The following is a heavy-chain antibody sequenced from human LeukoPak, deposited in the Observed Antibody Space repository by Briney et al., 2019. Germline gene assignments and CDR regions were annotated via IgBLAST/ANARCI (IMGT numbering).Heavy chain of an antibody. CDR1: GGSISSGDYY. Sequence: SQTLSLTCTVSGGSISSGDYYWSWIRQPPGKGLEWIGYIYHSGSSSYNPSLKSRVTIPMDRSKNQFSLRLTSVTAADTAIYYCVSAYCGGDCYHSLLANWGQGILVTVSS. D-gene: IGHD2-21*02. CDR3: VSAYCGGDCYHSLLAN. V-gene: IGHV4-30-2*01. CDR2: IYHSGSS. J-gene: IGHJ4*02.